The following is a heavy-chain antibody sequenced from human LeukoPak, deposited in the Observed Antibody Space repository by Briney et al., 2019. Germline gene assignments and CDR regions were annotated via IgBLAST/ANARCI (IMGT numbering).Heavy chain of an antibody. J-gene: IGHJ5*02. CDR3: ARDNSIGDRGWWFDP. CDR1: GYTFTNRY. Sequence: ASVKVSCKASGYTFTNRYMHWVRQAPGQGLEWMGLINPSGGSTLYAEKFQGRIIMTRDMSTATDYMELSSLRSEDTAVYYCARDNSIGDRGWWFDPWGQGTLVTVSS. CDR2: INPSGGST. D-gene: IGHD4-23*01. V-gene: IGHV1-46*01.